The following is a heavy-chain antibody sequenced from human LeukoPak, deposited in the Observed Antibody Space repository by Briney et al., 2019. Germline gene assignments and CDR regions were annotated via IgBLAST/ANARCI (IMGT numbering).Heavy chain of an antibody. CDR1: GFPFETNA. CDR2: IGNTET. D-gene: IGHD5-18*01. Sequence: GGSLRLSCATSGFPFETNAMGWVRQAPGKGLEWVATIGNTETFYADSVTGRFTISRDNSKNTVNLQMNRLRVEDTAIYYCARDWIQFNRVFDCFDSWGQGTLVTVSS. CDR3: ARDWIQFNRVFDCFDS. J-gene: IGHJ4*02. V-gene: IGHV3-23*01.